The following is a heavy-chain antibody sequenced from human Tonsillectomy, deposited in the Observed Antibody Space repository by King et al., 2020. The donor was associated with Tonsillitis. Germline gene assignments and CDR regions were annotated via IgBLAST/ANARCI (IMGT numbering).Heavy chain of an antibody. V-gene: IGHV4-59*08. J-gene: IGHJ3*02. CDR3: ARLAGGDSSGYPHDAFDI. Sequence: QLQESGPGLVKPSETLSLTCTVSRGSISSYYWSWIRQPPGKGLDWIGFIYYTGSTNSNPPLKSQVTISVDTSKNQFSLKLSSVTAADTAVYYCARLAGGDSSGYPHDAFDIWGQGTKVTVSS. D-gene: IGHD3-22*01. CDR1: RGSISSYY. CDR2: IYYTGST.